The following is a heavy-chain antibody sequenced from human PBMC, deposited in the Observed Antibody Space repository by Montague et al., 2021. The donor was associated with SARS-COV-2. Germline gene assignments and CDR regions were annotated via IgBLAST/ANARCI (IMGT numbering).Heavy chain of an antibody. CDR1: GFTFSSYA. J-gene: IGHJ3*02. Sequence: SLRLSCAASGFTFSSYAMHWVRQAPGKGLEWVAVISYDGSNKYYADSVKGRFTISRDNSKNTLYLQMNSLRAEDTAVYYCAREGDIVVVTDAFDIWGQGTIVTVSS. CDR3: AREGDIVVVTDAFDI. CDR2: ISYDGSNK. D-gene: IGHD2-21*02. V-gene: IGHV3-30-3*01.